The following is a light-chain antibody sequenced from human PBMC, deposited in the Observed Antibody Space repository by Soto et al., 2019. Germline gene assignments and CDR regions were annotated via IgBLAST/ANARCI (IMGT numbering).Light chain of an antibody. J-gene: IGKJ4*01. CDR1: QSVSSSY. CDR3: QQYGSSPALT. CDR2: GAS. V-gene: IGKV3-20*01. Sequence: EIVLTQSPGTLSLSPVERATLSCRASQSVSSSYLAWYQQKPGQAPRLLIYGASSRATGIPDRFSGSGSGTDFTLTISRLGPEDFAVYYCQQYGSSPALTFGGGTKVEIK.